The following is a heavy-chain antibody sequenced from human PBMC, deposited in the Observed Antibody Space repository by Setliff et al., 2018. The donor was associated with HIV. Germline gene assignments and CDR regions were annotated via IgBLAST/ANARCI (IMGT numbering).Heavy chain of an antibody. D-gene: IGHD2-8*01. Sequence: GASVKVSCKASGYTFTSYGISWVRQAPGQGLEWMGWISPNNGATKISQKFRGRVTMTRDTSINTAYLDSVKGRFAISKDFAKRSVYLQMDNLRAEDTALYYCTSDPPASGWTLAYWGQGALVTVSS. CDR2: ISPNNGAT. V-gene: IGHV1-18*01. J-gene: IGHJ4*02. CDR1: GYTFTSYG. CDR3: RSVYLQMDNLRAEDTALYYCTSDPPASGWTLAY.